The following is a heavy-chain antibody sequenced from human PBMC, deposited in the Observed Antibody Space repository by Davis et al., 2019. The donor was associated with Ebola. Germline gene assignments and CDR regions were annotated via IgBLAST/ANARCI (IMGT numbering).Heavy chain of an antibody. CDR3: ARGLSKGSRWYSHYYYYMDV. D-gene: IGHD6-13*01. CDR2: IYYSGST. CDR1: GGSIGSYY. Sequence: SETLSLTCTVSGGSIGSYYWGWIRQPPGKGLEWIGYIYYSGSTKYNSSLRSRVTISLDTSKNQFSLRLSSVTAADTAVYYCARGLSKGSRWYSHYYYYMDVWGKGTTVTVSS. J-gene: IGHJ6*03. V-gene: IGHV4-59*01.